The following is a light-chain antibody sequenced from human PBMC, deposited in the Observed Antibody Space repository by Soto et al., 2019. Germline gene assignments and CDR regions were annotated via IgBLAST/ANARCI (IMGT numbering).Light chain of an antibody. CDR2: DAS. V-gene: IGKV3-11*01. CDR3: QQRSNWPRIT. Sequence: ILFXQSPSTXXXXXXEVXXLSCSSSQSVSSYLAWYQHKPGQAPRLLIYDASNRATGIPARFSGSGSGTDFTLTISSLEPEDFAVYYCQQRSNWPRITFGQGTRLEIK. J-gene: IGKJ5*01. CDR1: QSVSSY.